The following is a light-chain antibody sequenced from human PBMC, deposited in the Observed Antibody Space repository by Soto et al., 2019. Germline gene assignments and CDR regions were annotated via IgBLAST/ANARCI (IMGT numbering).Light chain of an antibody. CDR3: QQYSSSPLT. J-gene: IGKJ4*01. V-gene: IGKV3-20*01. Sequence: EIMLTQSPGTLSLSPWERATLSCMASQSVRSSHLAWYQQMPGQAPMLLSYGASNRATCIPDRFSGSGSGTDFTLTISRLEPEDFAVYYCQQYSSSPLTFGGGTKVDIK. CDR2: GAS. CDR1: QSVRSSH.